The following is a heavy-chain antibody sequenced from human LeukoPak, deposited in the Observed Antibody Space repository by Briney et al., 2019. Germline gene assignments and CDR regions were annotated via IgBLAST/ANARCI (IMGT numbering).Heavy chain of an antibody. J-gene: IGHJ4*02. V-gene: IGHV4-39*01. Sequence: PSETLSFTCTVSGCSISSSSYYWGWIRQPPGKGLEWIGSICYSGSTYYNPSLKSRVTISVDTSKNQFSLKLSPLTAADTAVYYCARPSGYYHHYFDYWGQGTLVTVSS. D-gene: IGHD3-22*01. CDR3: ARPSGYYHHYFDY. CDR2: ICYSGST. CDR1: GCSISSSSYY.